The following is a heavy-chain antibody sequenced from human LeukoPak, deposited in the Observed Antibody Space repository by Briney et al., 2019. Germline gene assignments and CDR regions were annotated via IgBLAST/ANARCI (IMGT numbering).Heavy chain of an antibody. CDR1: GGSISSGSYY. CDR2: IYTSGST. CDR3: ARASGSFDY. V-gene: IGHV4-61*02. J-gene: IGHJ4*02. Sequence: SETLSLTCTVSGGSISSGSYYWSWIRQPAGKGLEWIGRIYTSGSTNYNPSLKSRVTISVDTSKNQFSLKLSSVTAADTAVYYCARASGSFDYWGQGTLVTVSS. D-gene: IGHD3-22*01.